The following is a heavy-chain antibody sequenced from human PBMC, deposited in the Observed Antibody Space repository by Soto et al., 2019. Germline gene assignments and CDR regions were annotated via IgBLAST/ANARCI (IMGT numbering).Heavy chain of an antibody. D-gene: IGHD4-17*01. J-gene: IGHJ6*03. CDR2: ISGSGGST. Sequence: EVQLLESGGGLVQPGGSLRLSCAASGFTFSSYAMSWVRQAPGKGLEWVSAISGSGGSTYYADSVKGRFTISRDNSKNTPYLQMNSLRAEDTAVYYCAKSRTVGIYYMDVWGKGTTVTVSS. CDR1: GFTFSSYA. V-gene: IGHV3-23*01. CDR3: AKSRTVGIYYMDV.